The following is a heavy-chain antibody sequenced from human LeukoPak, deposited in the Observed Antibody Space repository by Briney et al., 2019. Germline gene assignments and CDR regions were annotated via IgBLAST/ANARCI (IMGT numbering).Heavy chain of an antibody. D-gene: IGHD6-13*01. V-gene: IGHV3-7*01. CDR2: MKQDGSEK. Sequence: GGSLRLSCTASGFTFSSYWMSWVRQAPGKGLEWVANMKQDGSEKYYVDSVKGRFTISRDNAKNSLFLQMNSLSPDDTAVYYCARDRWGSSSTNWFDPWGQGTLVTVSS. CDR1: GFTFSSYW. CDR3: ARDRWGSSSTNWFDP. J-gene: IGHJ5*02.